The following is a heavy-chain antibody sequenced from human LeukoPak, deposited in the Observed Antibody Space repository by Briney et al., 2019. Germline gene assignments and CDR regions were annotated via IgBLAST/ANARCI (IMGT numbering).Heavy chain of an antibody. Sequence: PGGSLRLSCAASGLTFSSYWMSWVRQAPGKGLEWVANVKQDGSERYYVDSVRGRFTISRDNAKNSLYLQMNSLRAEDTAVYYCAREDVDIASTPLCDYWGQGALVTVSS. CDR1: GLTFSSYW. V-gene: IGHV3-7*05. CDR3: AREDVDIASTPLCDY. CDR2: VKQDGSER. J-gene: IGHJ4*02. D-gene: IGHD5/OR15-5a*01.